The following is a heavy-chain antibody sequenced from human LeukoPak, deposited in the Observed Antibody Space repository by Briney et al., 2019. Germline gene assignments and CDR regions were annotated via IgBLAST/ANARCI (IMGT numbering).Heavy chain of an antibody. V-gene: IGHV4-34*01. CDR2: INHSGST. CDR1: GGSFSGYY. J-gene: IGHJ3*02. Sequence: PSETLSLTCAVYGGSFSGYYWSWIRQPPGKGLEWIGEINHSGSTNYNPSLKSRVTISVDTSKNQFSLKLSSVTAADTDVYYCARARKRWLQLLSDFDIWGQGTMVTVS. CDR3: ARARKRWLQLLSDFDI. D-gene: IGHD5-24*01.